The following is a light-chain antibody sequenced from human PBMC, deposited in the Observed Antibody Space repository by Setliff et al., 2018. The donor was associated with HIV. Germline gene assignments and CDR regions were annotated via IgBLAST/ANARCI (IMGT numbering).Light chain of an antibody. V-gene: IGLV2-23*01. CDR2: QAS. J-gene: IGLJ1*01. CDR3: CSNTGSNTYV. CDR1: SGDVGRYNL. Sequence: QSALTQPASVSGSPGQSITISCTGTSGDVGRYNLVSWYQQQPVKPPKLMIYQASKRPSGVSNRFSGSKSGNTASLTISGLQAEDEADYYCCSNTGSNTYVFGTGTKVTVL.